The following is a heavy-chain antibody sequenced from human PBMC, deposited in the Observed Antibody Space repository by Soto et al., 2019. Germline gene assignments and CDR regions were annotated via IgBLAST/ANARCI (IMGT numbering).Heavy chain of an antibody. CDR3: ARPYSSSSNWFDP. V-gene: IGHV1-69*13. CDR1: GGTFSSYA. CDR2: IIPIFGTA. Sequence: GASVKVSCKASGGTFSSYAISWVRQAPGQGLEWMGGIIPIFGTANYAQKFQGRVTITADESTSTAYMELSSLRSEDTAVYYCARPYSSSSNWFDPWGQGTLGTVAS. D-gene: IGHD6-6*01. J-gene: IGHJ5*02.